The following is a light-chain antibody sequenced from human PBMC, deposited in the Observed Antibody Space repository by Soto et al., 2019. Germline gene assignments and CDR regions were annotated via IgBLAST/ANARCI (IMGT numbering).Light chain of an antibody. J-gene: IGKJ1*01. CDR3: IQFSHFPRS. CDR2: QVS. Sequence: VLTQTPLSSPVTLGQPASISCRSSQSLVYSDGNTYLSWLQQRPGQPPRLLIYQVSNRFSGVPDRSSGSGAGTDFTLKISRVNAEDVGVYSYIQFSHFPRSFGQGTKVEIK. CDR1: QSLVYSDGNTY. V-gene: IGKV2-24*01.